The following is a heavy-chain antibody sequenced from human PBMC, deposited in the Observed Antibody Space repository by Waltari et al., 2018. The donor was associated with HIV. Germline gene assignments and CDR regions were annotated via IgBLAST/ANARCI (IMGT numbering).Heavy chain of an antibody. CDR1: GFTLSRDW. CDR3: VRDRSSGGWDWFDP. V-gene: IGHV3-74*01. J-gene: IGHJ5*02. CDR2: INSDGSST. D-gene: IGHD6-19*01. Sequence: QLVESGGGLVQPGGSLRLSCAASGFTLSRDWMHWVRQAPGKGLMWVSRINSDGSSTSYADSVKGRFTISRDNTKNTLYLQMNSLRAEDTAVYYCVRDRSSGGWDWFDPWGQGTLVTVSS.